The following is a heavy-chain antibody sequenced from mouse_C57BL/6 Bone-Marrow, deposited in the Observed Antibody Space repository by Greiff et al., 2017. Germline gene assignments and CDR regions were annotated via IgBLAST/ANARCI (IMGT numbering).Heavy chain of an antibody. J-gene: IGHJ2*01. CDR2: IYWDDDK. CDR1: GFSLSTSGMG. D-gene: IGHD1-1*01. CDR3: ARGFTTVVAGHYFDY. Sequence: QVTLKESGPGILQSSQTLSLTCSFSGFSLSTSGMGVSWIRQPSGKGLEWLAHIYWDDDKRYNPSLKSRLTISKDTSRNQVFLKITSVDTADTATYYCARGFTTVVAGHYFDYWGQGTTLTVSS. V-gene: IGHV8-12*01.